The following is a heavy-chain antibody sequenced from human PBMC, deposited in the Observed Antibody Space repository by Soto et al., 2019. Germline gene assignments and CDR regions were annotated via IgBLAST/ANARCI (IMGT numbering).Heavy chain of an antibody. V-gene: IGHV3-33*01. CDR1: GFTFSSYG. CDR2: IWYDGSNK. Sequence: GGSLRLSCAASGFTFSSYGMHWVRQAPGKGLEWVAVIWYDGSNKYYADSVKGRFTISRDNSKNTLYLQMNSLRAEDTAVYYCARDMAFYSSSTGYYYGMDVWGQGTTVTVSS. D-gene: IGHD6-6*01. J-gene: IGHJ6*02. CDR3: ARDMAFYSSSTGYYYGMDV.